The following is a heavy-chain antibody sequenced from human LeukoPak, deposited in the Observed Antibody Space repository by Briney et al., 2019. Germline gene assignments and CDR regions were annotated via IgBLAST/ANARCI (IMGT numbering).Heavy chain of an antibody. J-gene: IGHJ4*02. CDR3: ARGTVVISDY. Sequence: SETLSLTCTVSGGSISSYYWSWIRQPPGKGLEWIGEINHSGSTNYNPSLKSRVTISVDTSKNQFSLKLSSVTAADTAVYYCARGTVVISDYWGQGTLVTVSS. CDR1: GGSISSYY. CDR2: INHSGST. V-gene: IGHV4-34*01. D-gene: IGHD2-15*01.